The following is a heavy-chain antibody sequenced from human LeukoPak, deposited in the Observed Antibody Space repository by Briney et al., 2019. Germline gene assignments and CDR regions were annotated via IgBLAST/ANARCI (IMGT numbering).Heavy chain of an antibody. D-gene: IGHD6-13*01. CDR2: LKSKTDGGTT. CDR3: TTVVAAAVNGWFDP. CDR1: GYNFKNAW. J-gene: IGHJ5*02. Sequence: GGSLRIPRAASGYNFKNAWMNWVRQAPGKGLDRVGRLKSKTDGGTTDYAAPVKDRFTISRDDSKNTLYLQMNSLRTEGTAVYYCTTVVAAAVNGWFDPWGQGTLVTVSS. V-gene: IGHV3-15*01.